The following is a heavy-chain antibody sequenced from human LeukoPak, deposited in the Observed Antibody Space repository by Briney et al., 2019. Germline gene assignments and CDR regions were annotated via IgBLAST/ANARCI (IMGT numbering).Heavy chain of an antibody. CDR1: GFTVSRNY. D-gene: IGHD4-17*01. J-gene: IGHJ4*02. V-gene: IGHV3-66*01. Sequence: GGSLRLSCAASGFTVSRNYMSWVRQAPGKGLEWVSVYSGDSTYYADSVKGRFTISRDNSKNTLYLQMNSLRAEDTAVYYCARDHTTVTAYYWGQGTLVTVSS. CDR2: YSGDST. CDR3: ARDHTTVTAYY.